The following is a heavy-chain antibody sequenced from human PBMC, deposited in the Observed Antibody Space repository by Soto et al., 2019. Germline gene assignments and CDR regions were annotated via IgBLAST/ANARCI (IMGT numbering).Heavy chain of an antibody. Sequence: SEPLSLTCTVSGGSISSYYCSWIRQPPGKGLEWIGYIYYSGSTNYNPSLKSRVTISVDTSKNQFSLKLSSVTAADTAVYYCARGGDYVSRLFDDWGQGTLVTVSS. CDR3: ARGGDYVSRLFDD. D-gene: IGHD2-21*02. CDR1: GGSISSYY. CDR2: IYYSGST. J-gene: IGHJ4*02. V-gene: IGHV4-59*01.